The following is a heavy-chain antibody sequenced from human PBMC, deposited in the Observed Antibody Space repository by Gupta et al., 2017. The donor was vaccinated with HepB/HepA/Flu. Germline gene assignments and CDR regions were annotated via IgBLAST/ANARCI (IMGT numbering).Heavy chain of an antibody. V-gene: IGHV4-39*01. CDR1: GGSISRSSHY. CDR2: VYYSGNT. Sequence: QLQLLESGPGLVKPSETLSLPCTVSGGSISRSSHYWGWIRQPPGKGLEWIGSVYYSGNTYYHPSLKSRVTISVDTSKNQFSLKLSSVTAADRAVYYCASGLWGEIFFYPVGVDVWGQGTTVTVSS. CDR3: ASGLWGEIFFYPVGVDV. J-gene: IGHJ6*02. D-gene: IGHD2/OR15-2a*01.